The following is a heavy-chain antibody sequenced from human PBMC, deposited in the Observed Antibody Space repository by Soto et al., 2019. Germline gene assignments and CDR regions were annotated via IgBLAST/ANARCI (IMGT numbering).Heavy chain of an antibody. CDR3: AKAPVLLWFGESINGNWFDP. CDR2: ISGSGGST. V-gene: IGHV3-23*01. Sequence: GGSLRLSCAASGFTFDDYAMHWVRQAPGKGLEWVSAISGSGGSTYYADSVKGRFTISRDNSKNTLYLQMNSLRAEDTAVYYCAKAPVLLWFGESINGNWFDPWGQGTLVTVSS. J-gene: IGHJ5*02. CDR1: GFTFDDYA. D-gene: IGHD3-10*01.